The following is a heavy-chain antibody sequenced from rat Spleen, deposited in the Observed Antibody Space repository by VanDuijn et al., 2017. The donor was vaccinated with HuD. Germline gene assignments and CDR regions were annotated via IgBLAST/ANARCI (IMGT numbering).Heavy chain of an antibody. Sequence: EVQLVESGGGLVQPGRSLKLSCAASGFTFSNYYMAWVRLAPTRGLEWVAYISTGGGSTYYRDSVKGRVTISRDNAKSTLYLQMDSLRSEDTATYYCAAHGPRISRFAYWGQGSLVTVSS. CDR3: AAHGPRISRFAY. J-gene: IGHJ3*01. V-gene: IGHV5-27*01. D-gene: IGHD2-7*01. CDR1: GFTFSNYY. CDR2: ISTGGGST.